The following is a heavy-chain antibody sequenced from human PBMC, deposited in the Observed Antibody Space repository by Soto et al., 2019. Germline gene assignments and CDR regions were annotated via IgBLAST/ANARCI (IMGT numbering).Heavy chain of an antibody. Sequence: ETLSLTCAVSGYSISSGYYWGWIRQPPGKGLEWIGSIYHSGSTYYNPSLKSRVTISVDTSKNQFSLKLSSVTAADTAVYYCARDRTDYGDYGMPSYYYYYYGMDVWGQGTTVTVSS. V-gene: IGHV4-38-2*02. CDR3: ARDRTDYGDYGMPSYYYYYYGMDV. D-gene: IGHD4-17*01. CDR1: GYSISSGYY. J-gene: IGHJ6*02. CDR2: IYHSGST.